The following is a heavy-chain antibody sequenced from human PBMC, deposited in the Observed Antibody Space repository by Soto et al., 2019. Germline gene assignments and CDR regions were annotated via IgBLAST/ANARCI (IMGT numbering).Heavy chain of an antibody. CDR3: AKTSYSGSYVIDY. CDR2: ISYDGRNT. V-gene: IGHV3-30*18. D-gene: IGHD1-26*01. Sequence: QVQLVESGGGVVQPGKSLRLSCAASGFSFSSYDMHWVRQAPGKGLEWVAVISYDGRNTYYADSVKGRFTISRDNSKNTLDLQMNSLRAEDTAVYYCAKTSYSGSYVIDYWGQRTLVTVSS. CDR1: GFSFSSYD. J-gene: IGHJ4*02.